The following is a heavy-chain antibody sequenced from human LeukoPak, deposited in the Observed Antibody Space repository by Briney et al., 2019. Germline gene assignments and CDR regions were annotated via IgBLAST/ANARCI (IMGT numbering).Heavy chain of an antibody. V-gene: IGHV4-59*01. J-gene: IGHJ4*02. D-gene: IGHD6-13*01. CDR3: ARQEQLTHFDY. Sequence: SETLSLICTVSGGSISTYYWNWIRQPPGRGLEWIGHMSYRGSTYFNPSLRSRVTMSLDTSKNQFSLKLSSVTAADTAVYYCARQEQLTHFDYWGQGTLVTVSS. CDR2: MSYRGST. CDR1: GGSISTYY.